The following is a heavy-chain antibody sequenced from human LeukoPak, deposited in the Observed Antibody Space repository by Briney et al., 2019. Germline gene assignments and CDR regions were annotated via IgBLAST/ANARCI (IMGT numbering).Heavy chain of an antibody. CDR1: GFTFSNYW. CDR3: ARVYYYDSSGYYRPLTPHAFDI. J-gene: IGHJ3*02. D-gene: IGHD3-22*01. V-gene: IGHV3-7*04. Sequence: GGSLRLSCAASGFTFSNYWMSWVRQAPGKGLEWVANIKQDGSDGSDKYYVDSVKGRFTISRDNAKNSLYLQMNSLRGEDTAVYYCARVYYYDSSGYYRPLTPHAFDIWGQGTVVTVSS. CDR2: IKQDGSDGSDK.